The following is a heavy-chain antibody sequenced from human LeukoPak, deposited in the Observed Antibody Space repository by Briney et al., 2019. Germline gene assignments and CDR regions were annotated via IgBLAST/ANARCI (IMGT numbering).Heavy chain of an antibody. V-gene: IGHV4-34*01. J-gene: IGHJ4*02. D-gene: IGHD3-22*01. CDR2: INHSGST. Sequence: SETLSLTCAVYGVSFSGYYWSWLRQPPGKGLEWFGEINHSGSTNYNPSLKSRVTISVDTSKNQFSLKLSSVTAADTAVYYCARVPTPPNYDSSGYYYPSSCYFDYWGQGTLVTVSS. CDR1: GVSFSGYY. CDR3: ARVPTPPNYDSSGYYYPSSCYFDY.